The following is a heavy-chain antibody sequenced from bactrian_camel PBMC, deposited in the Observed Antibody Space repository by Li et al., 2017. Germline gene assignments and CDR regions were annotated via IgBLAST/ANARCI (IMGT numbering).Heavy chain of an antibody. D-gene: IGHD2*01. CDR3: AAKRYSSGGYCSCHPNPTEYNY. Sequence: HVQLVESGGGSVQAGGSLRLSCAASGFSGRRVCMGWFRQAPGMERERIAAIDSDGSTYYADSVKGRFTISQDDAKNTVYLQMSSLKPEDTAMYYCAAKRYSSGGYCSCHPNPTEYNYWGQGTQVTVS. J-gene: IGHJ4*01. CDR2: IDSDGST. V-gene: IGHV3S53*01. CDR1: GFSGRRVC.